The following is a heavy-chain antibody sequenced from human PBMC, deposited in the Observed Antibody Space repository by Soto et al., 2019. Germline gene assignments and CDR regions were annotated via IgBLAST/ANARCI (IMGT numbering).Heavy chain of an antibody. CDR2: ISAYNYKT. Sequence: QAQLVQSGAEVKKPGASVKVSCKSSGYTFTSYGLTWVRQAPGQGLEWMGWISAYNYKTMYAQKFQDSVTMTIDITTTTAYLVLKSLTSGDTAVYYCARDPHGDGKYYGMDVWGQGTTVTVSS. D-gene: IGHD7-27*01. V-gene: IGHV1-18*01. CDR1: GYTFTSYG. CDR3: ARDPHGDGKYYGMDV. J-gene: IGHJ6*02.